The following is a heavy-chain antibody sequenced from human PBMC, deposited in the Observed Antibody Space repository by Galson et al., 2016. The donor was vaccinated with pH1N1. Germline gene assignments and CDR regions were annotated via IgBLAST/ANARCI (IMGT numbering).Heavy chain of an antibody. J-gene: IGHJ4*02. V-gene: IGHV2-5*01. CDR2: IYWNDDQ. D-gene: IGHD4-17*01. CDR1: GFSLSTSGVG. Sequence: PALVKPPQTLTLTCTFSGFSLSTSGVGVGWIRQPPGKALEWLALIYWNDDQRYSPSLKSRLTITKDTSKNQVVLTVTNMDPVDTATYYCARGDYGDFVGYFAYWGQGTLVTVSS. CDR3: ARGDYGDFVGYFAY.